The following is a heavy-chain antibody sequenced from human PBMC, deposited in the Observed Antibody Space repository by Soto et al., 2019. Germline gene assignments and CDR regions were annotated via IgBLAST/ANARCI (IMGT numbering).Heavy chain of an antibody. CDR1: GGPFSGYS. V-gene: IGHV4-34*01. CDR3: ARSRWGYSGRWFDS. J-gene: IGHJ5*01. D-gene: IGHD2-21*01. Sequence: SVTLSLTCAAYGGPFSGYSWSWIRQPPGKGLEWIGVTDHGGSTNYSPSVKSRFTISVDTSKSLFSLELSSVTAADTAVYYCARSRWGYSGRWFDSWGQGNLVTVSS. CDR2: TDHGGST.